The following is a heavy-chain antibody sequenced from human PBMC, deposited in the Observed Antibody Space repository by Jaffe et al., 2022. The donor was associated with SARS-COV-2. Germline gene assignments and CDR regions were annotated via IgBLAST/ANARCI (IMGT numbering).Heavy chain of an antibody. CDR1: GYTFTAYY. Sequence: QVQLVQSGAEVKKPGASVKVSCKASGYTFTAYYIYWVRQAPGQGLEWMGWINPNSGGTNYAQNFQGRVTMTRDTAISTAYMELSRLRSDDTAVYYCAREGEGATHPYNWFVPWGQGTLVTVSS. J-gene: IGHJ5*02. CDR3: AREGEGATHPYNWFVP. D-gene: IGHD1-26*01. CDR2: INPNSGGT. V-gene: IGHV1-2*02.